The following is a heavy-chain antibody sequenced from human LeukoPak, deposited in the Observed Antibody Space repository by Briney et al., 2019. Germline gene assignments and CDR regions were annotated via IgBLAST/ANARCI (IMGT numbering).Heavy chain of an antibody. J-gene: IGHJ4*02. CDR1: GFTFDDYA. Sequence: PGGSLRLSCAASGFTFDDYAMHWVRQAPGKGLEWVSGISWNSGSIGYADSVKGRFTISRDNAKNSLYLQMNSLRAEDMALYYCAKDIGSTSCYTFDYWGQGTLVTVSS. CDR2: ISWNSGSI. V-gene: IGHV3-9*03. CDR3: AKDIGSTSCYTFDY. D-gene: IGHD2-2*01.